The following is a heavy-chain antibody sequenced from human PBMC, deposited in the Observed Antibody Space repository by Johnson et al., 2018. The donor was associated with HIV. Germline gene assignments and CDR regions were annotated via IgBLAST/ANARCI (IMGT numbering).Heavy chain of an antibody. D-gene: IGHD3-10*01. CDR3: ANLAGSDAFDI. V-gene: IGHV3-30*04. Sequence: QVQLVESGGGVVQPGTSLRLSCAASGFTFTSFAMHWVRQAPGKGLEWVANIKHDGSEKYYVDSVKGRFTISRDNSKNTLYLQMNSLRAEDTTVYYCANLAGSDAFDIWGQGTMVTVSS. CDR1: GFTFTSFA. J-gene: IGHJ3*02. CDR2: IKHDGSEK.